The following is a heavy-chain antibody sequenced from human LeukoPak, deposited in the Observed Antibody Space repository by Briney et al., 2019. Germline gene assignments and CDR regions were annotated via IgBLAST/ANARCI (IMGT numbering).Heavy chain of an antibody. CDR1: GGTFSSYA. CDR2: IIPIFGTA. CDR3: ASSSSCSGGSCAFDY. Sequence: GASVKVSCKASGGTFSSYAISWVRQAPGQGLEWMGGIIPIFGTANYAQKFQGRVTITADESTGTAYMELSSLRSEDTAVYYCASSSSCSGGSCAFDYWGQGTLVTVSS. J-gene: IGHJ4*02. V-gene: IGHV1-69*13. D-gene: IGHD2-15*01.